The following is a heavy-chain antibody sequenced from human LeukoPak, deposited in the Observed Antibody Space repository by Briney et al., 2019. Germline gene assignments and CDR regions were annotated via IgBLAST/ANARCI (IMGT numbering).Heavy chain of an antibody. CDR3: ARESIAARYFDY. CDR1: GGTFSSYA. CDR2: IIPIFGTA. J-gene: IGHJ4*02. D-gene: IGHD6-6*01. Sequence: SVKVSCKASGGTFSSYAISWVRQAPGQGLEWMGRIIPIFGTANYAQKFQGRVTITTDESTSTAYMELSRLRSDDTAVYYCARESIAARYFDYWGQGTLVTVSS. V-gene: IGHV1-69*05.